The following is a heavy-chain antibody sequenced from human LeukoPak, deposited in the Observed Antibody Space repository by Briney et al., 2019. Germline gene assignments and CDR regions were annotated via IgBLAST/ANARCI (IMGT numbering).Heavy chain of an antibody. V-gene: IGHV4-59*01. CDR1: GGSISSYY. Sequence: PSETLSLTCAVSGGSISSYYGSWIRQPPGKGLEWIGDIYYSGSTNYKPSLKSRGTISVDTSKNQFPLKLSSVTAADTAVYYCARDTPPRDTYYYDSSGYYLGAFDIWGQGTMVTVSS. J-gene: IGHJ3*02. D-gene: IGHD3-22*01. CDR3: ARDTPPRDTYYYDSSGYYLGAFDI. CDR2: IYYSGST.